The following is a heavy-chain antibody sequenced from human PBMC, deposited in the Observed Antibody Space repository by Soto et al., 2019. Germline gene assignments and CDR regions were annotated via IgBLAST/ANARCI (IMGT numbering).Heavy chain of an antibody. CDR3: AHAGDYDLLTFDH. CDR1: GFSLSTYHMG. Sequence: QITLKESGPTLVRPAQTLTLTCAFSGFSLSTYHMGVAWIRQPPGKALEWLALIYWDDDKRYSPSLKDSLAISKDTSSNQVVLTITNIDPGDSATYFCAHAGDYDLLTFDHWGPGTLVTVSS. V-gene: IGHV2-5*02. J-gene: IGHJ4*02. D-gene: IGHD4-17*01. CDR2: IYWDDDK.